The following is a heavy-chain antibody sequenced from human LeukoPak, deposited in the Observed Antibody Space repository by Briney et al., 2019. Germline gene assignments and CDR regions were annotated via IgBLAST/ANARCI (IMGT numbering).Heavy chain of an antibody. V-gene: IGHV1-69*04. J-gene: IGHJ4*02. D-gene: IGHD4-17*01. Sequence: VASVKVSCKASGGTFSSYAISWVRQAPGQGLEWIGRIIPILGIANYAQKFQGRVTITADKSMSTAYMELSSLRSEDTAVYYCARSTVTTRGRPGDYWGQGTLVTVSS. CDR1: GGTFSSYA. CDR3: ARSTVTTRGRPGDY. CDR2: IIPILGIA.